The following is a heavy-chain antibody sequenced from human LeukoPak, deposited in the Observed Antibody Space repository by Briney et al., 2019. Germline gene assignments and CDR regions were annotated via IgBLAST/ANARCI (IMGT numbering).Heavy chain of an antibody. J-gene: IGHJ4*02. CDR2: ISSSSSYI. CDR3: ARPPYYYDSSGYQGDY. Sequence: GGSLRLSCAASGFTFNSYSMNWVRQAPGKGLEWVSSISSSSSYIYYADSVKGRFTISRDNAKNSLYLQMNSLRAEDTAVYYCARPPYYYDSSGYQGDYWGQGTLVTVSS. CDR1: GFTFNSYS. V-gene: IGHV3-21*01. D-gene: IGHD3-22*01.